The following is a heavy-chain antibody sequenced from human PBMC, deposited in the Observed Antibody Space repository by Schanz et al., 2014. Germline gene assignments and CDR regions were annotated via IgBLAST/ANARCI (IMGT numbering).Heavy chain of an antibody. CDR1: GGTFDSYT. Sequence: QVQLVQSGAEVKKPGSSVTVSCKASGGTFDSYTLSWVRQARGQGPELVGRIVPLLNVTVYTQKFQGRVTITADASTGTTYMELETLRSDDTAVYYCGEYGSDSYTDPWGQGTLVTVSS. CDR2: IVPLLNVT. D-gene: IGHD3-10*01. V-gene: IGHV1-69*02. CDR3: GEYGSDSYTDP. J-gene: IGHJ5*02.